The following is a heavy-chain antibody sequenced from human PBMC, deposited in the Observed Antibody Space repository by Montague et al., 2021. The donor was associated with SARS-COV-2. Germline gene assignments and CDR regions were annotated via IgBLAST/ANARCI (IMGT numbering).Heavy chain of an antibody. Sequence: SLRLSCAASGFTFRRYEMHWVRQPPGKGLQWVSYINTCGDTMFYADSVKGRFTTSRDDAKNSLFLQINSLRADDTGVYYCAAGGSINYWGQGTLVTVSP. D-gene: IGHD3-10*01. CDR1: GFTFRRYE. V-gene: IGHV3-48*03. CDR3: AAGGSINY. J-gene: IGHJ4*02. CDR2: INTCGDTM.